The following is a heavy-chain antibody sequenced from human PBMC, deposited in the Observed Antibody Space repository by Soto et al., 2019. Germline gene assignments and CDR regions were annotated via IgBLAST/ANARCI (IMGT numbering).Heavy chain of an antibody. Sequence: GASVKVSCKASGYTFTSYGISWVRQAPGQGLEWMGRISPINGIANYAQKFQGRVTITADKSTSTAYMELSSLRSEDTAVYYCAMGLTRYRQWLNTFDIWGQGTMVTVSS. CDR3: AMGLTRYRQWLNTFDI. J-gene: IGHJ3*02. V-gene: IGHV1-69*04. D-gene: IGHD6-19*01. CDR1: GYTFTSYG. CDR2: ISPINGIA.